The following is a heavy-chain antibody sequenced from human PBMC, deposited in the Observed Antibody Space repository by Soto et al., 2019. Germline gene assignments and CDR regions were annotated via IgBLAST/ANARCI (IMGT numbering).Heavy chain of an antibody. D-gene: IGHD3-3*02. CDR3: ARDRQYYQFWSGYQNERPYGMDV. J-gene: IGHJ6*02. CDR1: GGSFRGYY. V-gene: IGHV4-34*01. CDR2: INHSGGT. Sequence: SETLSLTFGVYGGSFRGYYWTWMRQAPGKGLEWIGEINHSGGTNYNSSLKSRVTISVDTSKNQLSLTLYSVTAADTAVYYCARDRQYYQFWSGYQNERPYGMDVWGQGTTVTVSS.